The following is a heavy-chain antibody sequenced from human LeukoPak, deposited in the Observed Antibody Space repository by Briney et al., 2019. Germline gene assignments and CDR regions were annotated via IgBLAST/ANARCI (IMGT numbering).Heavy chain of an antibody. CDR3: AKASGRSAYGLDY. V-gene: IGHV3-30*02. CDR2: IRYDGTKK. Sequence: GGSLRLSCVAAGFTFSDYGMHWVRQAPGKGLEWVAFIRYDGTKKSYADSVKGRFTISRDDSKNTVYLQMYSLRPEDTAVYYCAKASGRSAYGLDYWGQGTLVTVFS. CDR1: GFTFSDYG. D-gene: IGHD3-16*01. J-gene: IGHJ4*02.